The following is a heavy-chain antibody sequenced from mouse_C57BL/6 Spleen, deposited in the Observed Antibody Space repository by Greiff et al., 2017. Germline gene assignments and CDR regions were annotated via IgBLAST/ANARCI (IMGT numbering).Heavy chain of an antibody. CDR2: IDPENGGT. D-gene: IGHD1-1*01. V-gene: IGHV1-15*01. CDR3: TSPHYYGSSYGYFDV. Sequence: VQLQQSGAELVRPGASVTLSCKASGYTFTDYEMHWVKQTPVHGLEWIGAIDPENGGTAYNQKFKGQARLTADKSSSTAYMELRSLTSEDSAVYSCTSPHYYGSSYGYFDVWGTGTTVTVSS. CDR1: GYTFTDYE. J-gene: IGHJ1*03.